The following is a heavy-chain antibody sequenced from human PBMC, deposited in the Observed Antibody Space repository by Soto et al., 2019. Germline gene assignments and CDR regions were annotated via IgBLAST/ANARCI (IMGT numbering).Heavy chain of an antibody. CDR2: IIPIFGTA. CDR3: XXXXXXXXXXXXXSIGVY. J-gene: IGHJ4*02. D-gene: IGHD2-15*01. CDR1: GGTFSSYA. V-gene: IGHV1-69*01. Sequence: QVQLVQSGAEVKKPGSSVKVSCKASGGTFSSYAISWVRQAPGQGLEWMGGIIPIFGTANYAQKFQGRVTITADESTSXAXXXXXXXXXXXXXXXXXXXXXXXXXXXXXXSIGVYWGQGTLVTVSS.